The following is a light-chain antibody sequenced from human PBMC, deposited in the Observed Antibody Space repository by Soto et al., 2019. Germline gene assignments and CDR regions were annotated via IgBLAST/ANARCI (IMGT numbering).Light chain of an antibody. CDR1: SSDVGGYNY. J-gene: IGLJ2*01. V-gene: IGLV2-14*01. CDR2: DVG. CDR3: SSYTSSTPVL. Sequence: QSALTQPASVSGSPGQSITISCTGTSSDVGGYNYVSWYQQHPGKAPKLMIYDVGNRPSGVSNRFSGSKSGNTASLTISGLQAEDEADYYCSSYTSSTPVLFGGGTKVTVL.